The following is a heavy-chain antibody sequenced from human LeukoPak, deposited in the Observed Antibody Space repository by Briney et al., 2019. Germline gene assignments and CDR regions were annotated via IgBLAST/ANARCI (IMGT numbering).Heavy chain of an antibody. CDR1: GYTFTGYY. J-gene: IGHJ4*02. V-gene: IGHV1-2*04. D-gene: IGHD6-13*01. CDR3: AREGPWEAAAGTAPFDY. Sequence: ASVKVSCKASGYTFTGYYMHWVRQAPGQGLEWMGWINPNSGGTNYAQKFQGWVTMTRDTSISTAYMELSRLRSDDTAVYYCAREGPWEAAAGTAPFDYWGQGTLVTVSS. CDR2: INPNSGGT.